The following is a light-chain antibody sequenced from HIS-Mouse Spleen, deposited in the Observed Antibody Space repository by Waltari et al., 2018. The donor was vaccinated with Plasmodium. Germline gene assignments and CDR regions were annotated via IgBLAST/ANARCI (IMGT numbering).Light chain of an antibody. Sequence: SYELTQPPSVSVSPGQTASITCSGDKLGDKYACWYQQKPGQSPVLVIYQDSTRPSGIPERFSGSNSGSTATLTISGTRAMDEADYYCQAWDSSTVVFGGGTKLTVL. J-gene: IGLJ2*01. V-gene: IGLV3-1*01. CDR3: QAWDSSTVV. CDR2: QDS. CDR1: KLGDKY.